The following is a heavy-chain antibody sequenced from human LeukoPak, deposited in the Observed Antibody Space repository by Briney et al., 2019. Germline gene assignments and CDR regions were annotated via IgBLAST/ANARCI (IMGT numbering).Heavy chain of an antibody. CDR1: AYSISSGYY. CDR2: IYHSGST. Sequence: SETLSLTCTVSAYSISSGYYWGWIRQPPGKGLEWIGSIYHSGSTYYNPSLKSRVTISVDTSKNQFSLKLSSVTAADTAVYYCARPTTKYTDDNDAFDIWGQGTMVTVSS. V-gene: IGHV4-38-2*02. J-gene: IGHJ3*02. CDR3: ARPTTKYTDDNDAFDI. D-gene: IGHD4-11*01.